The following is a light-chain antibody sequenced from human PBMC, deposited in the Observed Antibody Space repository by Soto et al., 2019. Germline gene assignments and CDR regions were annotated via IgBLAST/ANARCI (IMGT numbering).Light chain of an antibody. J-gene: IGKJ2*01. V-gene: IGKV3-20*01. Sequence: EIVLTQSPGTQSLSPGERATLSCRASQSVGSRYIAWYQQKPGQATRLLIYGASSRATGIPDRFSGGGSGTDFTLTICRLEPEDFAVYYCQQYGGSPPYTFGQGTKLDIK. CDR1: QSVGSRY. CDR2: GAS. CDR3: QQYGGSPPYT.